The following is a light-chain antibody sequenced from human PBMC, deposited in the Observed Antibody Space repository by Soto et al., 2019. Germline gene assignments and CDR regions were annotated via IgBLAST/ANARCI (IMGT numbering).Light chain of an antibody. CDR1: SSDVGGYNS. J-gene: IGLJ1*01. V-gene: IGLV2-14*01. Sequence: QSALTQPASVSGSPGQSITISCTGTSSDVGGYNSVSWYQQHPGKAPKLIIYEVNNRPSGVSNRFSGSKSGNTASLTISGIQAEDEAEYYCNSYTSSTPYVFGTGTKLTVL. CDR3: NSYTSSTPYV. CDR2: EVN.